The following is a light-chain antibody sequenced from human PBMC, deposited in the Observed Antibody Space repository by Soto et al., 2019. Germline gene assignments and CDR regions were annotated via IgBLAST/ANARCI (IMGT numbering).Light chain of an antibody. Sequence: EIVLTQSPGTLSLPPGERATLSCRASQSVARFLAWFQQKPGQAPRLLIYGASSRATGIPDRFSGSGSGTDFTLTITRLEPEDSAVYFCHHYVGSPWAFGQGTRVEI. CDR3: HHYVGSPWA. J-gene: IGKJ1*01. CDR2: GAS. V-gene: IGKV3-20*01. CDR1: QSVARF.